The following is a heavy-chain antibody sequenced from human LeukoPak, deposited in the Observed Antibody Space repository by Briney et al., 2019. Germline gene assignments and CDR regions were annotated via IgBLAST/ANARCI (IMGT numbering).Heavy chain of an antibody. CDR1: GFTFSSYG. D-gene: IGHD3-16*01. CDR2: ISYDGSNK. J-gene: IGHJ4*02. CDR3: ARDNGRLTQLRADSLGIDY. V-gene: IGHV3-30*03. Sequence: GGSLRLSCAASGFTFSSYGMHWVRQAPGKGLEWVAAISYDGSNKYYADSVKGRFTISRDNSKNTLYLQMNSLRAEDTAVYFCARDNGRLTQLRADSLGIDYWGQGTLVTVSS.